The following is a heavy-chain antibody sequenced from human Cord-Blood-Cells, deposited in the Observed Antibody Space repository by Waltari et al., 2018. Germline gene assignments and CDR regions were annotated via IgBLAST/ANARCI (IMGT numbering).Heavy chain of an antibody. CDR1: GYTFTGYY. D-gene: IGHD1-26*01. Sequence: QVQLVQSGAEVKKPGAPVKVSCKASGYTFTGYYTHWVRQAPGQGLEWMGWINPKGGGTNYARKFQGRVTMTRDTSISTAYMGLGRLRSDDTAVYYCAIAGGWATDFDYWGQGTLVTVSS. CDR2: INPKGGGT. CDR3: AIAGGWATDFDY. J-gene: IGHJ4*02. V-gene: IGHV1-2*02.